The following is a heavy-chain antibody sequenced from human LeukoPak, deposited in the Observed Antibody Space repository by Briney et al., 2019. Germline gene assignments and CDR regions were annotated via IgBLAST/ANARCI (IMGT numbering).Heavy chain of an antibody. J-gene: IGHJ3*02. CDR3: ARDRGYSSGWYSAFDI. V-gene: IGHV3-11*06. CDR2: ISSTSSYT. D-gene: IGHD6-19*01. CDR1: GFTFSDYY. Sequence: GGSLRLSCAASGFTFSDYYMSWIRQAPGKGLEWVSYISSTSSYTNYADSVKGRFTISRDNTKNSLYLQMKSLRAEDTAVYYCARDRGYSSGWYSAFDIWGQGTMVTVSS.